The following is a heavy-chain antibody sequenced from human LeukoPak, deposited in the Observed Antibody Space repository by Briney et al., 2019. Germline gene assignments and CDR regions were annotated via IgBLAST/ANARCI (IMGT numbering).Heavy chain of an antibody. J-gene: IGHJ3*02. Sequence: PGGSLRLSCAASGFTFSSYGMHWVRQAPGKGLEWVSYISSSSNTIYYADSVKGRFTISRDNAKNSLYLQMNSLGAEDTAVYYCARTDAFDISGQGTMVTVSS. V-gene: IGHV3-48*04. CDR1: GFTFSSYG. CDR2: ISSSSNTI. CDR3: ARTDAFDI.